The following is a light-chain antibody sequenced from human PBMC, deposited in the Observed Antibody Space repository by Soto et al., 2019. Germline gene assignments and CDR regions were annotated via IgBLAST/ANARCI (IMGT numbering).Light chain of an antibody. CDR3: QQYNNWPRT. Sequence: EIVMTQSPDTLSVSPGESATLSCMASQSVSNNLAWYQQIPGQAPRLLVYDASTRDTGVPARFTGSGSGTEFTLTISSLQSEDFAVYYCQQYNNWPRTFGQGTKVEI. CDR1: QSVSNN. V-gene: IGKV3-15*01. J-gene: IGKJ1*01. CDR2: DAS.